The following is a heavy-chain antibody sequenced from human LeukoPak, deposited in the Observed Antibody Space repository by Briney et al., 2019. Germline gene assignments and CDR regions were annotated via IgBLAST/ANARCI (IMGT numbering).Heavy chain of an antibody. Sequence: GRSLRLSCAASGFSFSTYSMHWVRQAPGKGLEWVSVISFDVEKKYYAASVKGRFTISRDNSMNTLYLEMNSLRLDDTAVYYCARIRDGYNDAYDIWGQGTMVTVPS. J-gene: IGHJ3*02. CDR1: GFSFSTYS. CDR2: ISFDVEKK. D-gene: IGHD5-24*01. V-gene: IGHV3-30*04. CDR3: ARIRDGYNDAYDI.